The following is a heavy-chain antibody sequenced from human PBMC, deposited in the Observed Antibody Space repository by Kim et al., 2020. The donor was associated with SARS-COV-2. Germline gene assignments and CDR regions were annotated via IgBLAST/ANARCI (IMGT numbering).Heavy chain of an antibody. CDR3: AKDAPNKDAFDI. V-gene: IGHV3-23*01. J-gene: IGHJ3*02. Sequence: YADSVKGRFTISRDNSKNTLYLQMNSLRAEDTAVYYCAKDAPNKDAFDIWGQGTMVTVSS.